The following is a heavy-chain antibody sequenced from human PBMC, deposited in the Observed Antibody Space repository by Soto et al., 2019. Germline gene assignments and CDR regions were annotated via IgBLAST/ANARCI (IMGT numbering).Heavy chain of an antibody. J-gene: IGHJ6*03. Sequence: GGSLRLSCAASGFTFSNYAMSWVRQAPGKGLEWVSAISGSGGSTYYADSVKGRFTISRDNSKNTLYLQMNSLRAEDTAVYYCACSPIMITFGGVGRTYYMDVWGKGTTVTVSS. CDR3: ACSPIMITFGGVGRTYYMDV. CDR1: GFTFSNYA. V-gene: IGHV3-23*01. D-gene: IGHD3-16*01. CDR2: ISGSGGST.